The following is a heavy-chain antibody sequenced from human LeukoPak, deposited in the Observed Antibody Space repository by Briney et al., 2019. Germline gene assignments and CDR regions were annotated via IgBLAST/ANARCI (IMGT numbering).Heavy chain of an antibody. Sequence: PSETLSLTCAVYGGSFSGYYWSWIRQPPGKGLEWIGEINHSGSTNYNPSLKSRVTISVDTSKNQFTLKLSSVTAADTAVYYCARSGGVNPNAFDIWGQGTMVTVSS. CDR2: INHSGST. D-gene: IGHD2-21*01. CDR1: GGSFSGYY. V-gene: IGHV4-34*01. CDR3: ARSGGVNPNAFDI. J-gene: IGHJ3*02.